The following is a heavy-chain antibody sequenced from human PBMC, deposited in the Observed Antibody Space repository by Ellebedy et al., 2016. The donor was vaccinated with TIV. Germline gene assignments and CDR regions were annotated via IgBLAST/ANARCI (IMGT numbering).Heavy chain of an antibody. CDR3: AKMVGYCSRTNCWYFDY. V-gene: IGHV3-23*01. CDR2: MGGRDGNT. Sequence: GESLKISXAASGFTFSNYAMSWVRQAPGKGLEWVSTMGGRDGNTFFAHSVKGRFTISRDNSKNTVSLQMNSLRAEDTAVYYCAKMVGYCSRTNCWYFDYWGQGTLVTVSS. D-gene: IGHD2-2*01. J-gene: IGHJ4*02. CDR1: GFTFSNYA.